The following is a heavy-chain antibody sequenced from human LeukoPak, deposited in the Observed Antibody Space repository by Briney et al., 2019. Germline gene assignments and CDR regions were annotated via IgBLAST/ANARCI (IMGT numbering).Heavy chain of an antibody. J-gene: IGHJ4*02. V-gene: IGHV3-33*01. CDR1: GFAFSTYG. Sequence: GGSLRLSCAASGFAFSTYGMHWVRQAPDRGLEWVAVIWFDGGNKYYADSVKGRFTISRDNSKNTLYLQMNSLRAEDTAVYYCASAAGPFDNWGQGTLVTVSS. D-gene: IGHD6-13*01. CDR3: ASAAGPFDN. CDR2: IWFDGGNK.